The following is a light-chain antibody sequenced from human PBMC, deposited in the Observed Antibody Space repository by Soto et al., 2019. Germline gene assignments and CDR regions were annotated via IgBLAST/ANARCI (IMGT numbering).Light chain of an antibody. CDR2: EIN. CDR3: SSFAGSNNFPYV. CDR1: SSDVGAYDY. Sequence: SALTQPPSASGSPGQSVTISCPGTSSDVGAYDYVSWYQQHPGKAPKLMIYEINKRPSGVPDRFSGSKSGNTASLTVSGLQAEDEADYYCSSFAGSNNFPYVFGTGTKVTVL. J-gene: IGLJ1*01. V-gene: IGLV2-8*01.